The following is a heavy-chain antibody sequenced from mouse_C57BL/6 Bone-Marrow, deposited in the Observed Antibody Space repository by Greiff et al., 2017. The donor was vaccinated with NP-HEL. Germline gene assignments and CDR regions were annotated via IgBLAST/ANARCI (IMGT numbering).Heavy chain of an antibody. CDR3: AREGSRFAY. Sequence: VQLQQSGPVLVKPGASVKMSCKASGYTFTDYYMNWVKQSHGKSLEWIGVINPYNGGTSYNQKFKGKATLTVDKPSSTAYMELSSLTTEDSAIYYCAREGSRFAYWGQGTLVTVSA. D-gene: IGHD1-1*01. V-gene: IGHV1-19*01. CDR1: GYTFTDYY. J-gene: IGHJ3*01. CDR2: INPYNGGT.